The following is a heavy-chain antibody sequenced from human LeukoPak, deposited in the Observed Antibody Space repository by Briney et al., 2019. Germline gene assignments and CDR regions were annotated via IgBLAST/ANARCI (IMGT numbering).Heavy chain of an antibody. CDR3: ARDRGLWSGPDY. D-gene: IGHD3-3*01. Sequence: SETLSLTCTVSGGSISGYYWTWIRQPPRKGLEWIGNVYYSGSTRHNPSLKSRVTISVDTSKNQISLRLSSVTAADTAIYYCARDRGLWSGPDYWGQGTLVTVAS. CDR2: VYYSGST. CDR1: GGSISGYY. V-gene: IGHV4-59*01. J-gene: IGHJ4*02.